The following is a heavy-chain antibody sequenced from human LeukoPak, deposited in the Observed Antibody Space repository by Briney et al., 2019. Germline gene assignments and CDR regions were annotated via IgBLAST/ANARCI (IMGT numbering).Heavy chain of an antibody. CDR3: ARGKTSQNIVTRKTYNWFDP. CDR2: ISSSSDYI. J-gene: IGHJ5*02. Sequence: PGGSLRLSCAASGFTFSNYAMHWVRQAPGKGLEWVSSISSSSDYIYYADSVKGRFTISRDNAKNSLYLQMKSLRAEDTAVYYCARGKTSQNIVTRKTYNWFDPWGQGTLVTVSS. D-gene: IGHD2/OR15-2a*01. V-gene: IGHV3-21*01. CDR1: GFTFSNYA.